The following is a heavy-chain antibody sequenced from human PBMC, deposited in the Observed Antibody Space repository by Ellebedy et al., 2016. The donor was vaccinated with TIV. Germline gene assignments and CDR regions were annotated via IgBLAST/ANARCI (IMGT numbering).Heavy chain of an antibody. Sequence: SETLSLXXTVSGASVTSSSYSWNWIRQPAGKGLEWIGRVYSSGNTNYKSSLKSRVTLSVDTSKNQFSLTLNSVTAADTAVYYCAKTWGSSWYFGWFDPWGQGTLVTVSS. J-gene: IGHJ5*02. CDR3: AKTWGSSWYFGWFDP. D-gene: IGHD6-13*01. CDR1: GASVTSSSYS. V-gene: IGHV4-61*02. CDR2: VYSSGNT.